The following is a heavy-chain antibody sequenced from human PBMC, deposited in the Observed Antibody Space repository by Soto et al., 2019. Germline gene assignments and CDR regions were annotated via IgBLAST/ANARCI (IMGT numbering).Heavy chain of an antibody. J-gene: IGHJ5*02. CDR3: ARDRPWFPDRIAAAGTPWFDP. CDR1: GYSISSGYY. CDR2: IYHSGST. V-gene: IGHV4-38-2*02. Sequence: SETLSLTCAVSGYSISSGYYWGWIRQPPGKGLEWIGSIYHSGSTYYNPSLKSRVTISVDTSKNQFSLKLSSVTAADTAVYYCARDRPWFPDRIAAAGTPWFDPWGQGTLVTVSS. D-gene: IGHD6-13*01.